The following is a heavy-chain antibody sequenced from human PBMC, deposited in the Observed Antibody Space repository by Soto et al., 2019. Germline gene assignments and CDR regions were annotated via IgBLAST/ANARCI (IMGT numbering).Heavy chain of an antibody. CDR3: AKDHIAVAVQGALY. CDR2: ISGSGGST. D-gene: IGHD6-19*01. J-gene: IGHJ4*02. V-gene: IGHV3-23*01. Sequence: PGGSLRLSCAASGFTFSSYSMNWVRQAPGKGLEWVSAISGSGGSTYYADSVKGRFTISTDNSKNTLYLQMNSLRAEDTAVYYCAKDHIAVAVQGALYWGQGTLVTVSS. CDR1: GFTFSSYS.